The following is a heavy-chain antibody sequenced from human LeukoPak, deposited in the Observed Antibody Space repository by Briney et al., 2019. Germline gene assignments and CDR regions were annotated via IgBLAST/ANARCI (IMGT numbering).Heavy chain of an antibody. CDR3: ARGGDYPFDY. CDR2: IKSDGSNT. D-gene: IGHD4-17*01. J-gene: IGHJ4*02. V-gene: IGHV3-74*01. CDR1: GFTFSNYY. Sequence: PGGSLRLSCAASGFTFSNYYMHWVRQAPGKGLVWVSRIKSDGSNTNYADSVKGRFTIPRDNAKNTLYLQMNSLRAEDTALYYCARGGDYPFDYWGQGTLVTVSS.